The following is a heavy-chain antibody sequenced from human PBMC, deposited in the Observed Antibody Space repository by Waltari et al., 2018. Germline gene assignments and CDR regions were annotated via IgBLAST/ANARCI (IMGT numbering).Heavy chain of an antibody. V-gene: IGHV4-38-2*01. CDR2: IYHSGST. CDR3: ARGGRLGYCSGGSCYFDY. J-gene: IGHJ4*02. CDR1: GYSISSGYY. Sequence: QVQLQESGPGLVKPSETLSLTCAVSGYSISSGYYWGWIRQPQGKGLEWIGSIYHSGSTYYNPSLKSRVTISVDTSKNQFSLKLSSVTAADTAVYYCARGGRLGYCSGGSCYFDYWGQGTLVTVSS. D-gene: IGHD2-15*01.